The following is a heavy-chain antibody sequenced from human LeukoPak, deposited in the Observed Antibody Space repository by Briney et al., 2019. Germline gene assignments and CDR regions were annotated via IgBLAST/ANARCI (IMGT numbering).Heavy chain of an antibody. Sequence: SETLSLTCTVSGGSISNYYWSWIRQPPGKGLEWIGYIYYSGSTYYNPSLKSRVTISVDTSKNQFSLKLSSVTAADTAVYYCARDLYSSSWYGGRWFDPWGQGTLVTVSS. D-gene: IGHD6-13*01. CDR3: ARDLYSSSWYGGRWFDP. J-gene: IGHJ5*02. CDR1: GGSISNYY. CDR2: IYYSGST. V-gene: IGHV4-59*06.